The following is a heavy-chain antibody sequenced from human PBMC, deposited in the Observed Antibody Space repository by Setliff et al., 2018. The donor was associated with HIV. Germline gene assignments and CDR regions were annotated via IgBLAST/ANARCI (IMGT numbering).Heavy chain of an antibody. J-gene: IGHJ6*03. Sequence: PSETLSLTCTVSGGSISSGGYYWSWIRQHPGKGLEWIGYIYYSGSTYYNPSLKSRVTISVDTSKNQFSLKLSSVTAADTAVYYCAREIRAATIYYYYYMDVWGKGTTVTV. D-gene: IGHD2-15*01. CDR3: AREIRAATIYYYYYMDV. CDR2: IYYSGST. CDR1: GGSISSGGYY. V-gene: IGHV4-31*03.